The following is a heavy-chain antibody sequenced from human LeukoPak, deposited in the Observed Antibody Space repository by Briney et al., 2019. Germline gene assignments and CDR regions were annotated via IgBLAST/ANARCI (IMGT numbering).Heavy chain of an antibody. D-gene: IGHD2-8*02. CDR2: MNPNSGNT. CDR1: GYTFTSYD. CDR3: ASLVRNYYYMDV. J-gene: IGHJ6*03. Sequence: GASVEVSCKASGYTFTSYDINWVRQATGQGLEWMGWMNPNSGNTGYAQKFQGRVTMTRNTSISTAYMELSSLRSEDTAVYYCASLVRNYYYMDVWGKGTTVTVSS. V-gene: IGHV1-8*01.